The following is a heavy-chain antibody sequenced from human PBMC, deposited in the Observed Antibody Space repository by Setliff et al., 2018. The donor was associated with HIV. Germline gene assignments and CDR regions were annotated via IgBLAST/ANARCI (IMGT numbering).Heavy chain of an antibody. J-gene: IGHJ3*01. V-gene: IGHV1-69*10. CDR2: IISILGIT. Sequence: SVKVSCKASGGSSSTHAMNWVRQAPGQGLEWMGQIISILGITNYAQKFQGRVTLTADESTSTMYMELSSLTSDDTAVYYCAGPRGDEAFDVWGHGTMVTVSS. CDR3: AGPRGDEAFDV. CDR1: GGSSSTHA.